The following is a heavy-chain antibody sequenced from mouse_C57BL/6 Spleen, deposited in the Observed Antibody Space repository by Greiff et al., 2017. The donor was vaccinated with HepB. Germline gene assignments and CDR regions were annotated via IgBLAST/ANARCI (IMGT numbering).Heavy chain of an antibody. V-gene: IGHV6-3*01. J-gene: IGHJ4*01. CDR3: PRLLRYSYYYAMDY. D-gene: IGHD1-1*01. CDR1: GFTFSNYW. CDR2: IRLKSDNYAT. Sequence: EVQLQQSGGGLVQPGGSMKLSCVASGFTFSNYWMNWVRQSPEKGLEWVAQIRLKSDNYATHYAESVKGRFTISRDDSKSSVYLQMNNLRAEDTGIYYCPRLLRYSYYYAMDYWGQGTSVTVSS.